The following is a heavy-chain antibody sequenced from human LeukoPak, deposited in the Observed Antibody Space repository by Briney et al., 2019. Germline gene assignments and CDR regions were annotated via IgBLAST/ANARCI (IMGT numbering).Heavy chain of an antibody. J-gene: IGHJ4*02. CDR1: GFTFDDYA. CDR3: AKVVAAAGWYSEY. D-gene: IGHD6-13*01. Sequence: GGSLRLSCAASGFTFDDYAMHWVRQAPGKGLEWVSGISWNSGSIGYADSVKGRSTISRDNAKNSLYLQMNSLRAEDTALYYCAKVVAAAGWYSEYWGQGTLVTVSS. V-gene: IGHV3-9*01. CDR2: ISWNSGSI.